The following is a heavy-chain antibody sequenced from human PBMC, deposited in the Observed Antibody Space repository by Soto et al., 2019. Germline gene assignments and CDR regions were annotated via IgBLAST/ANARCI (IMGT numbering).Heavy chain of an antibody. J-gene: IGHJ4*02. CDR1: GFTFSNYA. V-gene: IGHV3-23*01. CDR2: ISDSGGST. D-gene: IGHD2-2*01. CDR3: AKDQLVGYYTSNSCPFDC. Sequence: GGSLRLSCAASGFTFSNYAMSWVRQSPGKGLEWVSAISDSGGSTFYADSVKGRFTISRDNSKNTLYLQMNSLRAEDTAIYSCAKDQLVGYYTSNSCPFDCWGQGTLLTVSS.